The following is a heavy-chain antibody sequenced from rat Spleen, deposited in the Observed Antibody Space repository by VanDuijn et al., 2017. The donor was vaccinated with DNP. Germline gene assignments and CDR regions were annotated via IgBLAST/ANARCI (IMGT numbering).Heavy chain of an antibody. D-gene: IGHD1-10*01. V-gene: IGHV5-7*01. CDR3: ARHNNFDY. Sequence: EVQLVESGGGLVQPGRSLKLSCAASGFTFSDYNMAWVRQAPTKGLEWVATISYDGSSTYYRDSVKGRFTISRDNAKSTLYLQMDSLRSEDTATYYCARHNNFDYWGQGVMVTVSS. CDR1: GFTFSDYN. J-gene: IGHJ2*01. CDR2: ISYDGSST.